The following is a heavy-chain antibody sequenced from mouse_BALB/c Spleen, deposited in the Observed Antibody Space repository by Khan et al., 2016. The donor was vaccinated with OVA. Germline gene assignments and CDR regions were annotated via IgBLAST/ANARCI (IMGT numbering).Heavy chain of an antibody. Sequence: QVQLKESGPGLVQPSQSLSITCTVSGFSLTTYGVHWVRQSPGKGLEWLGVIWSGGTTDYSAAFISRLSITKDNSKSQVFFKMNSLQANDTAIYYCARNYDYDEGLAYWGQGTSVTVSS. CDR2: IWSGGTT. D-gene: IGHD2-4*01. CDR3: ARNYDYDEGLAY. V-gene: IGHV2-2*02. J-gene: IGHJ4*01. CDR1: GFSLTTYG.